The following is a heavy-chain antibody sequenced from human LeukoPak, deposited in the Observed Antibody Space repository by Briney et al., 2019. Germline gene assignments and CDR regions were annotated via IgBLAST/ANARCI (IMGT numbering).Heavy chain of an antibody. J-gene: IGHJ4*02. CDR3: ARARGITILDY. Sequence: SETLSLTRTVSGGSISSSSYYWGWIRQPPGKGLEWIGSIYYSGSTYYNPSLKSRVTISVDTSKNQFSLRLSSVTAADTAVYYCARARGITILDYWGQGTLVTVSS. D-gene: IGHD3-3*01. CDR1: GGSISSSSYY. V-gene: IGHV4-39*07. CDR2: IYYSGST.